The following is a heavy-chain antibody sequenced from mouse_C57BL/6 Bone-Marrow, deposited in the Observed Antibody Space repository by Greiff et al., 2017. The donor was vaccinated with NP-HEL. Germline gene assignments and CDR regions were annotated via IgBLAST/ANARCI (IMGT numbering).Heavy chain of an antibody. CDR2: INPRSGNT. CDR3: ARSCSSYDAY. CDR1: GYTFTSYG. D-gene: IGHD1-1*01. V-gene: IGHV1-81*01. Sequence: VQLQQSGAELARPGASVKLSCKASGYTFTSYGISWVKQRTGQGLEWIGEINPRSGNTYYNEKFKGKATLTADKSSSKAYMELRSLTSEDSAVYFCARSCSSYDAYWGQGTLVTVSA. J-gene: IGHJ3*01.